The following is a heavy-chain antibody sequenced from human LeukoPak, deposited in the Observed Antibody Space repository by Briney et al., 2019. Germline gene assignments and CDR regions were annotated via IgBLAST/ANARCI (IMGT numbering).Heavy chain of an antibody. CDR3: ARAQWINILLDY. CDR1: GFTFSGYY. D-gene: IGHD3-3*01. Sequence: ASVKVSCKASGFTFSGYYMHWVRQAPGQGFEWMGWINPNSGGTNFAQKFQGRVTMTRDTSISTAYMELSRLRSDDTAVYYCARAQWINILLDYWGQGTLVTVSS. J-gene: IGHJ4*02. V-gene: IGHV1-2*02. CDR2: INPNSGGT.